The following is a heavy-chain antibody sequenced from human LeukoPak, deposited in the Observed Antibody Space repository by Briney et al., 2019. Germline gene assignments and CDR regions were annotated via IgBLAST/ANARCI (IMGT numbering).Heavy chain of an antibody. V-gene: IGHV3-74*01. J-gene: IGHJ4*02. CDR3: ARLGWSGYDY. CDR1: GFTFSNYW. D-gene: IGHD6-19*01. Sequence: GGSLRLSCAASGFTFSNYWMHWVRQAPGKGLVWVSRINNDGSSTNNADSVKGRFTISRDNAKNTLYLQMNSLRAEDTAVYYCARLGWSGYDYWGQGTLVTVSS. CDR2: INNDGSST.